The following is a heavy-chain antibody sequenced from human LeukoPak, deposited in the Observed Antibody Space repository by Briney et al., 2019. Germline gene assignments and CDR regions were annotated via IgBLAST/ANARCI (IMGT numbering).Heavy chain of an antibody. V-gene: IGHV3-74*01. J-gene: IGHJ4*02. Sequence: SGGSLRLSCAASGFTLSTYWMHWVRQGPGKGLVWVSRINSDGSRTTYADSVKGRFTISRDNAKNTLYLQMNTLRVEDTAVYYCARGAWSAADTNIDYWGQGTLVTVSS. CDR3: ARGAWSAADTNIDY. CDR2: INSDGSRT. CDR1: GFTLSTYW. D-gene: IGHD1/OR15-1a*01.